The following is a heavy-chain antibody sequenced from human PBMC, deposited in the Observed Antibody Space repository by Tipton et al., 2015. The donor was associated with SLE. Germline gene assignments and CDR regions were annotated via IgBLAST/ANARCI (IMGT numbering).Heavy chain of an antibody. D-gene: IGHD3-22*01. V-gene: IGHV3-49*04. CDR3: TRDPVKDDSRGYFPFEY. Sequence: SLRLSCTASGVIFGDFAMSWVRQAPGKGLEWVGFIRSKTYGGTTEYAASVKGRFTISRDDSKNIAYLQMNSLTTEDTAVYYCTRDPVKDDSRGYFPFEYWGQGTLVTVSS. CDR1: GVIFGDFA. CDR2: IRSKTYGGTT. J-gene: IGHJ4*02.